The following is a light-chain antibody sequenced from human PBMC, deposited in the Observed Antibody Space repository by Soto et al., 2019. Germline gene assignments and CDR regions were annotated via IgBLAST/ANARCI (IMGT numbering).Light chain of an antibody. J-gene: IGKJ5*01. CDR2: GAS. Sequence: EILLTQSPATLSLSPGERATLSCRASQSVSSYLAWYQQKPGQAPRLLIYGASTRATGIPARFSGSGSGTEFTLTISSLQSEDFAVYYCQQYNNWPITFGQGTRLEI. CDR1: QSVSSY. V-gene: IGKV3D-15*01. CDR3: QQYNNWPIT.